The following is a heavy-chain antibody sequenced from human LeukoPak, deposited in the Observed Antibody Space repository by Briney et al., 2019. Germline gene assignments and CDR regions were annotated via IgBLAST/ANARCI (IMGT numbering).Heavy chain of an antibody. CDR1: GFTFSTYW. CDR2: INQDGSAT. Sequence: GGSLRLSCAASGFTFSTYWMSWVRQAPGKGLEWVANINQDGSATNYVDSAKGRFIVSRDNAKNSVFLQMSSLRAEDTAVYYCAVAAGWEQAYWGQGTLVTVSS. J-gene: IGHJ4*02. D-gene: IGHD1-26*01. CDR3: AVAAGWEQAY. V-gene: IGHV3-7*01.